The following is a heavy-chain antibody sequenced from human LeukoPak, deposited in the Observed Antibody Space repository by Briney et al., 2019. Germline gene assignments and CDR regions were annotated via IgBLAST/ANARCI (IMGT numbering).Heavy chain of an antibody. CDR1: GGSISSSSYY. V-gene: IGHV4-39*07. D-gene: IGHD1-26*01. CDR2: INHSGST. CDR3: ARRSYFDL. Sequence: PSETLSLTCTVSGGSISSSSYYWSWIRQPPGKGLEWIGEINHSGSTNYNPSLKSRVTISVDTSKNHFSLKLSSVTAADTAVYYCARRSYFDLWGRGTLVTVSS. J-gene: IGHJ2*01.